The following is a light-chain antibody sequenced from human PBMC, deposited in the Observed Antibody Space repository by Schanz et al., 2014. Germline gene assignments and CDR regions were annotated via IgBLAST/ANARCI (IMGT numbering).Light chain of an antibody. V-gene: IGKV3-20*01. Sequence: EIVLTQSPGMLSLSPGERATLSCRASQSIGSNALAWYQQKPGQPPRLLIYGASSRATGIPDRFSGSGFGTDFTLTISRVEPEDFAVYYCQHHPPIIFGQGTRLEIK. CDR1: QSIGSNA. J-gene: IGKJ5*01. CDR2: GAS. CDR3: QHHPPII.